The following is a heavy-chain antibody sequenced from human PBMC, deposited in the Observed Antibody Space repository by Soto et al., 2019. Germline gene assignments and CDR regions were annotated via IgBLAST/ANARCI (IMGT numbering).Heavy chain of an antibody. CDR2: IYNSGST. J-gene: IGHJ4*02. Sequence: QLQLQESGPGLVKPSETLSLTCTVSGGSIISSSYYWGWIRQPPGKGLEWIGSIYNSGSTSRNPSLKSRVTISVDMSKNQLSLKLSSVTAADTAVYYCARHSGNYYEVPLHFGYWGQGTLVTVSS. CDR1: GGSIISSSYY. D-gene: IGHD1-26*01. CDR3: ARHSGNYYEVPLHFGY. V-gene: IGHV4-39*01.